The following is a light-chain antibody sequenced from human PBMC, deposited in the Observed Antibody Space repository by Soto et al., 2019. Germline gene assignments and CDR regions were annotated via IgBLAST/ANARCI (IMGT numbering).Light chain of an antibody. CDR2: GAS. Sequence: EIVLTQSPGTLSLSPGERATLYCRASPSVSSSYLAWYQHKPGQATRLLIYGASSRATGIPDRFSGSGSGTDFTITISRLEPEDSEVYDCQQYGSSGYTFGHGTKRAIK. V-gene: IGKV3-20*01. J-gene: IGKJ2*01. CDR3: QQYGSSGYT. CDR1: PSVSSSY.